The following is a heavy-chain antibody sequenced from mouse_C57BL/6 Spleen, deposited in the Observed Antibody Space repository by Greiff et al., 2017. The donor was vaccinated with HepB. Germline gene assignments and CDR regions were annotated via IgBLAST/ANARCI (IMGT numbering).Heavy chain of an antibody. CDR1: GYTFTSYW. CDR2: IYPGNSDT. CDR3: TRLDDYDPYYFDY. D-gene: IGHD2-4*01. Sequence: VQLKESGTVLARPGASVKMSCKTSGYTFTSYWMHWVKQRPGQGLEWIGAIYPGNSDTSYNQKFKGKAKLTAVTSASTPYMELSSLTNEDSAVYYCTRLDDYDPYYFDYWGQGTTLTVSS. J-gene: IGHJ2*01. V-gene: IGHV1-5*01.